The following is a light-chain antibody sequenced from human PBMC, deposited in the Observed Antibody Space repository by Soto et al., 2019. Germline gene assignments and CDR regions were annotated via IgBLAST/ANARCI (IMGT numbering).Light chain of an antibody. CDR1: QSVSSK. J-gene: IGKJ1*01. V-gene: IGKV3-15*01. CDR3: QQYNSWLWT. CDR2: GAS. Sequence: EIVMTQSPAPLSVSPGEGATLSCRASQSVSSKLAWYQQKPGQAPRLLIYGASTRATGIPARFSGSGSGTECTLIISSLQSEDAAVYYCQQYNSWLWTFGQGTKVDIK.